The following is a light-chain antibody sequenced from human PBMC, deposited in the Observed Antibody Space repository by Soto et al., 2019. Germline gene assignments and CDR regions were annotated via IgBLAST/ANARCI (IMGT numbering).Light chain of an antibody. CDR1: QSVSSTY. CDR2: GAL. J-gene: IGKJ2*01. Sequence: EIVLTQSPGTLSLSPGERATVSCRASQSVSSTYLAWYQQKPGQAPRLLIYGALSRATGIPDRFSGSGSGTDYTLTITRLVPEDFAVYYCQYYGSSPYTFGQGTKLEIK. V-gene: IGKV3-20*01. CDR3: QYYGSSPYT.